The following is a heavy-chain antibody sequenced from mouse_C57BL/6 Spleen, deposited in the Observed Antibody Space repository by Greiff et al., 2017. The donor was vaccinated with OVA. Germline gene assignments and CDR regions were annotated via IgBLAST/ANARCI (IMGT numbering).Heavy chain of an antibody. J-gene: IGHJ4*01. Sequence: EVKLQESGGGLVKPGGSLKLSCAASGFTFSDYGMHWVRQAPEKGLEWVAYISSGSSTIYYADTVKGRFTISRDNAKNTLFLQMTSLRSEDTAMYYCASRTGKGAMDYWGQGTSVTVSS. CDR3: ASRTGKGAMDY. D-gene: IGHD4-1*01. CDR1: GFTFSDYG. V-gene: IGHV5-17*01. CDR2: ISSGSSTI.